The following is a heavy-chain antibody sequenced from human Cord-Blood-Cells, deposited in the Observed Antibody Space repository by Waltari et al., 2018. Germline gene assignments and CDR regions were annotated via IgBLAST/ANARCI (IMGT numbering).Heavy chain of an antibody. J-gene: IGHJ4*02. D-gene: IGHD2-15*01. CDR3: ARRTPWVDY. Sequence: QLQLQESGPGLVKPSETPSLTCTVSGGSISSSRYYWGWIRQPPGKGLEWIGSIYYSGSTYYNPSLKSRVAISVDTSKNQFSLKLSSVTAADTAVYYCARRTPWVDYWGQGTLVTVSS. V-gene: IGHV4-39*01. CDR1: GGSISSSRYY. CDR2: IYYSGST.